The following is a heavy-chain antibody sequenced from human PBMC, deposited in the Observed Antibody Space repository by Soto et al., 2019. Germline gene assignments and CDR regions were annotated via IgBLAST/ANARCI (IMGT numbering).Heavy chain of an antibody. CDR2: ISGSGGST. CDR3: AKPYDSSGYRRRGGYYFDY. CDR1: GFTFSSYA. Sequence: EVQLLESGGGLVQPGGSLRLSCAASGFTFSSYAMSWVRQAPGKGLEWVSAISGSGGSTYYADSVKGRFTISRENSKNTLYLQMNSLRAEDTAVYYCAKPYDSSGYRRRGGYYFDYWGQGTLVTVSS. V-gene: IGHV3-23*01. J-gene: IGHJ4*02. D-gene: IGHD3-22*01.